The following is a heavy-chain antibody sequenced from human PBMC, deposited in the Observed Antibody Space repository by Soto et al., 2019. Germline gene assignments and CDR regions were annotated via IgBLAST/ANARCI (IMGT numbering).Heavy chain of an antibody. J-gene: IGHJ6*02. D-gene: IGHD5-12*01. CDR3: ARGYSGSMDV. CDR1: GDIVCTNSAS. CDR2: TYYRSKWYS. Sequence: QTLALPCAMSGDIVCTNSASCNCIRPSPSRGLEWLGRTYYRSKWYSDYAVSVKSRITINPDTSKNQFSLQLNSVTPEDTAVYYSARGYSGSMDVWGQGTTVNVA. V-gene: IGHV6-1*01.